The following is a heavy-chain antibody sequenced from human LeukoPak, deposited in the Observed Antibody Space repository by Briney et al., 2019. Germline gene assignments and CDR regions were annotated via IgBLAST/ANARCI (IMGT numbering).Heavy chain of an antibody. V-gene: IGHV1-69*04. J-gene: IGHJ6*02. CDR2: IIPIFGIA. CDR1: GGTLSSYA. D-gene: IGHD4-17*01. Sequence: SVKVSCKASGGTLSSYAISWVRQAPGQGLEWMGRIIPIFGIANYAQKFQGRVTITADKSTSTAYMKLSSLRPEDTAVYYCARDLVGDSPDYYYGMDVWGQGTTVTVSS. CDR3: ARDLVGDSPDYYYGMDV.